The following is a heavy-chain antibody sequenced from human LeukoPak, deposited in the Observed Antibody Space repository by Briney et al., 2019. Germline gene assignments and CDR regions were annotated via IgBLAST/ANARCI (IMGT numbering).Heavy chain of an antibody. V-gene: IGHV4-38-2*01. D-gene: IGHD3-22*01. CDR1: GYSISSGYY. J-gene: IGHJ4*02. CDR3: ARQGHDSSGYFSFFDY. Sequence: SETLSLTCAVSGYSISSGYYCWCRRHPPGKGVGWMGSISRSGSTYYNPSLKSRVTISVDTSKNQFSLKLTSVTAADTAVYYCARQGHDSSGYFSFFDYWGQGTLVTVSS. CDR2: ISRSGST.